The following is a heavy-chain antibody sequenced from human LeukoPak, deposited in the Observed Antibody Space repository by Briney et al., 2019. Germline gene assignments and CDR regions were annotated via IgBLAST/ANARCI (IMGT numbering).Heavy chain of an antibody. CDR3: AKDHSSGWQDKYFQH. CDR1: GFTFSSYA. V-gene: IGHV3-23*01. J-gene: IGHJ1*01. CDR2: ISASGGST. D-gene: IGHD6-19*01. Sequence: GGSLRLSCAASGFTFSSYAMSWVRQAPGKGLEWVSAISASGGSTYYADSVKGRFTISRDNSKNTLYLQMNSLRAEDTAVYYCAKDHSSGWQDKYFQHWGQGTLVTVSS.